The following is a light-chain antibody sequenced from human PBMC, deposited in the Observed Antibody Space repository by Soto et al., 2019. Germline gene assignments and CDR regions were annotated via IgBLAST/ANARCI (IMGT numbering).Light chain of an antibody. CDR2: EVD. V-gene: IGLV2-14*01. CDR3: SSWTSRTTQV. J-gene: IGLJ3*02. CDR1: SSDVGGYNF. Sequence: QSALTQPASVSGSPGQSITISCTGTSSDVGGYNFVSWYQQYPGKAPKLIIYEVDSRPSGVSNRFSGSKSGNTASLTISGLRAEDEADYYCSSWTSRTTQVLGGGTKLTDL.